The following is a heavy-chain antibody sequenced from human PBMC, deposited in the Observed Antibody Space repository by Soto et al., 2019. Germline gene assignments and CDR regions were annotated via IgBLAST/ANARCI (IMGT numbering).Heavy chain of an antibody. D-gene: IGHD6-13*01. J-gene: IGHJ6*02. Sequence: QVQLQQWGAGLLKPSETLSLTCAVYGGSFSGYYWSWIRQPPGKGLEWMGEINNSESTNYNPSLKSRVTISVDTSKNQFSLKLSSVTAADTAVYYCARGFKRAAAGTHKDEFYYYYGMDVWGQGTTVTVSS. CDR2: INNSEST. CDR1: GGSFSGYY. CDR3: ARGFKRAAAGTHKDEFYYYYGMDV. V-gene: IGHV4-34*01.